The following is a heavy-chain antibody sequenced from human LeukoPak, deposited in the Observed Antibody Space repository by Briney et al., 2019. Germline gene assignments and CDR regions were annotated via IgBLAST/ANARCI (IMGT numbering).Heavy chain of an antibody. CDR1: GFTVSSNY. CDR2: IYSGGST. Sequence: GGSLRLSCAASGFTVSSNYMIWVRQAPGKGLEWVSVIYSGGSTYYADSVKGRFTISRDKTKNTLYLQMSSLRAEDTAVYYCARGWEYDSSGYYQYYFDYWGQGTLVPVSS. CDR3: ARGWEYDSSGYYQYYFDY. D-gene: IGHD3-22*01. J-gene: IGHJ4*02. V-gene: IGHV3-53*05.